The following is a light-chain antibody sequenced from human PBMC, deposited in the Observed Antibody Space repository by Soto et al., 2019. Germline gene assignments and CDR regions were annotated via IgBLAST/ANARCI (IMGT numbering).Light chain of an antibody. J-gene: IGKJ4*01. CDR1: QGISSW. V-gene: IGKV1-12*01. CDR2: TVS. Sequence: DIQMTQSPSSVSASVGDRVSITCRASQGISSWLAWYQQKPGKAPKLLIYTVSSLQSGVPSRFSGSGSGTDFPLTVRSLQPEDVATYYGQQSNSWPLNFGGGTQGEIK. CDR3: QQSNSWPLN.